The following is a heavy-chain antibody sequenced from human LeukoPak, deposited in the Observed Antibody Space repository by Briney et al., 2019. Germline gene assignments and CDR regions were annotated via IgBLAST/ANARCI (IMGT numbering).Heavy chain of an antibody. CDR1: GFTFSDYA. Sequence: GRSLRLSCAASGFTFSDYAIHWVRQAPGKGLEWVSVISNVGGSKHYADSVKGRFTISRDNSKNTLYLQMNSLRAEDTAVYYCAKGLYYDSSGYDYWGQGTLVTVSS. D-gene: IGHD3-22*01. J-gene: IGHJ4*02. V-gene: IGHV3-30-3*01. CDR2: ISNVGGSK. CDR3: AKGLYYDSSGYDY.